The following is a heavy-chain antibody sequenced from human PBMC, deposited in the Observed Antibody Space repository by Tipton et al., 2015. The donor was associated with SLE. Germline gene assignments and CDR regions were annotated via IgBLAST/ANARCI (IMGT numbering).Heavy chain of an antibody. V-gene: IGHV4-59*12. CDR1: GVSITSYY. J-gene: IGHJ4*02. CDR2: IYYSGYT. Sequence: LRLSCTVSGVSITSYYWSWIRQSPGRGLEWIGCIYYSGYTYYNPSLKSRVTMSVDTSKNQLSLKLSSVTAADTAVYFCARDCDWGPLGYWGQGTLVTVSS. D-gene: IGHD7-27*01. CDR3: ARDCDWGPLGY.